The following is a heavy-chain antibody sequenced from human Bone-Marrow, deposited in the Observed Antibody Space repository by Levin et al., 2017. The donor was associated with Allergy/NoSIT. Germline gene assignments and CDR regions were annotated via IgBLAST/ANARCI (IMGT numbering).Heavy chain of an antibody. V-gene: IGHV3-7*01. J-gene: IGHJ4*02. CDR1: EFTFSTSW. CDR3: ARDYYRKHDY. Sequence: GSLRLSCAASEFTFSTSWMTWVRQAAGKGLEWVATINQDGSETYYVDSVKGRFTISRDNAKNSLYLHMNSLRAEDTAVYYCARDYYRKHDYWGQGTLVTVSS. D-gene: IGHD3-10*01. CDR2: INQDGSET.